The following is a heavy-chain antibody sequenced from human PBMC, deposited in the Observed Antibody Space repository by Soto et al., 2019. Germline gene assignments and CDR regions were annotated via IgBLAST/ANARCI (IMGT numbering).Heavy chain of an antibody. D-gene: IGHD2-15*01. CDR3: ARDQGGYYYYGMDV. CDR2: IYHSGST. Sequence: SETLSLTCAVSGGSISSGGYSWSWIRQPPGKGLEWIGYIYHSGSTYYNPSLKSRVTISVDRSKDQFSLKLSSVTAADTAVYYCARDQGGYYYYGMDVWGKATTVTVSS. J-gene: IGHJ6*04. V-gene: IGHV4-30-2*01. CDR1: GGSISSGGYS.